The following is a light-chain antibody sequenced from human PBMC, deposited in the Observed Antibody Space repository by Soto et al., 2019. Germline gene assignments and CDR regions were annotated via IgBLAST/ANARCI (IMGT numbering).Light chain of an antibody. CDR2: DAS. J-gene: IGKJ2*01. CDR1: QGINSA. Sequence: AIQLTQSPSSLSASVGDRVTITCRASQGINSALVWYHQKPGKAPKLLIFDASSLQSGVPSRFSGSGSGTDFTLTISSLQPEDFATYYCQQFHTYPPYTFGQGAKLEIK. CDR3: QQFHTYPPYT. V-gene: IGKV1-13*02.